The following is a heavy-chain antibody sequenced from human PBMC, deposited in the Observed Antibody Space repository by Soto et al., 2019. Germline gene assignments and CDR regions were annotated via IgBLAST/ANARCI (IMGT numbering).Heavy chain of an antibody. CDR2: IFSDNER. V-gene: IGHV2-26*01. Sequence: SGPTLVNATETLTLTCTVSGFSLTTVKMGVSWIRQPPGKALEWLAHIFSDNERSYSTSLQGRLTISKDTSGSQVVLSMTNVDPVDTATYYCARMNVDSYQFYYAMDVWGQGTTVTVSS. D-gene: IGHD4-17*01. CDR1: GFSLTTVKMG. J-gene: IGHJ6*02. CDR3: ARMNVDSYQFYYAMDV.